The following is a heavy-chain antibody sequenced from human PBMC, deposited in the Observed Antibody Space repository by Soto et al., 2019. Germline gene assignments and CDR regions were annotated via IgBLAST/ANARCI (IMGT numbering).Heavy chain of an antibody. V-gene: IGHV4-4*02. CDR1: SGSISSSNW. CDR2: IYHSGST. CDR3: AGVPPAVTTNICFDP. J-gene: IGHJ5*02. Sequence: QVQLQESGPGLVKPSGTLSLTCAVSSGSISSSNWWSWVRQPPGKGLEWIGEIYHSGSTNYNPFLKSRVTISVDKSKNQFTRKLRSVTAADTAVYYCAGVPPAVTTNICFDPWGQGTLVTVS. D-gene: IGHD4-4*01.